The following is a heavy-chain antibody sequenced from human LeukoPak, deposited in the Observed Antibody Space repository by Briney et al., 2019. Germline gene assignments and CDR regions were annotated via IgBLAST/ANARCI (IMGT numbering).Heavy chain of an antibody. CDR2: IRYDGSNK. CDR3: AKDAVSTTGTSGDFDY. D-gene: IGHD1-1*01. Sequence: GGSLRLSCAASGFTFSSYGMHWVRQAPGKGLEWVAFIRYDGSNKYYADSVKGRFTISRDNSKNTLYLQMNSLRAEDTAVYYCAKDAVSTTGTSGDFDYWGQGTLVTVSS. V-gene: IGHV3-30*02. J-gene: IGHJ4*02. CDR1: GFTFSSYG.